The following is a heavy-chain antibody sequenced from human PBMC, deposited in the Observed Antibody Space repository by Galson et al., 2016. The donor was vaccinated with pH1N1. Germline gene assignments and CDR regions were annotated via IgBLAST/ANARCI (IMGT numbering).Heavy chain of an antibody. CDR2: INPSGDTT. CDR1: GYTFSTYN. J-gene: IGHJ4*02. CDR3: AKAGWNDVDSAIVVGDHFDY. Sequence: SCKESGYTFSTYNMHWVRQAPGQGLEWVGIINPSGDTTNYAQKFQGRVTLTRDTSASTVYMELSSLRSDDTAVYFCAKAGWNDVDSAIVVGDHFDYWGQGTLVTVSS. D-gene: IGHD5-18*01. V-gene: IGHV1-46*01.